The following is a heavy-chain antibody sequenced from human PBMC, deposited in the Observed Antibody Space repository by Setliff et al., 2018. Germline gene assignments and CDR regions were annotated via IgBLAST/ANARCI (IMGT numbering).Heavy chain of an antibody. CDR1: GYTFTNYG. J-gene: IGHJ3*02. CDR2: INAGNGNT. Sequence: ASVKVSCKASGYTFTNYGVTWVRQAPGQRLEWMGWINAGNGNTKYSQKLQGRVTMTTDTSTSTAYMELRSLRSDDTAVYYCASGGGATGVSDAFDIWGQGTMVTVSS. D-gene: IGHD1-26*01. V-gene: IGHV1-18*01. CDR3: ASGGGATGVSDAFDI.